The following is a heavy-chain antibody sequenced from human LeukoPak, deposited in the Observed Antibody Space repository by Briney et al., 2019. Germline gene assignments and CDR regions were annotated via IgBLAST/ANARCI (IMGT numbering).Heavy chain of an antibody. CDR3: ARHGSSGLPNWDDY. CDR1: GYSFTTYW. CDR2: IDPSDSYT. Sequence: GESLKISCNGSGYSFTTYWISWVRQMPGKGLEWMGRIDPSDSYTNYSPSFQGHVTISADKSISTAYLQWSSLKASDTAMYYCARHGSSGLPNWDDYWGQGTLVTVSS. V-gene: IGHV5-10-1*01. D-gene: IGHD6-19*01. J-gene: IGHJ4*02.